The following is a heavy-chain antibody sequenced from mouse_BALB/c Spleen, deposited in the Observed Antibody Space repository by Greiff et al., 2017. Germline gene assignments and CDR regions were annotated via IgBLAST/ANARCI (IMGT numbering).Heavy chain of an antibody. CDR3: ATPYYGSSYAYFDY. CDR1: GFNIKDTY. J-gene: IGHJ2*01. CDR2: IDPANGNT. V-gene: IGHV14-3*02. Sequence: VQLQQSGAELVKPGASVKLSCTASGFNIKDTYMHWVKQRPEQGLEWIGRIDPANGNTKYDPKFQGKATITADTSSNTAYLQLSSLTSEDTAVYYCATPYYGSSYAYFDYWGQGTTLTGSS. D-gene: IGHD1-1*01.